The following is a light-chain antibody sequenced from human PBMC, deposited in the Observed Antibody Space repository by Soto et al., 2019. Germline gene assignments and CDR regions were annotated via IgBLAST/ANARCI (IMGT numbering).Light chain of an antibody. V-gene: IGLV2-11*01. CDR2: DVS. J-gene: IGLJ1*01. CDR1: SSDVESYNL. CDR3: CSYAGRYNFYV. Sequence: SVLTQPASVSGSPGQSITISCTGTSSDVESYNLVSWYQQHPGKAPKVMIYDVSKRPSGVPDRFSGSKSGNTASLTLSGLQAEDEADYYCCSYAGRYNFYVFGTGTKVTVL.